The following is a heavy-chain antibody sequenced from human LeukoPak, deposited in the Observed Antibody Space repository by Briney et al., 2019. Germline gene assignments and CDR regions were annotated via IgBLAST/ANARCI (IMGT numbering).Heavy chain of an antibody. D-gene: IGHD3-3*01. V-gene: IGHV3-23*01. CDR1: GFTFTSYA. CDR3: AKAREIMIFGVDIPAGY. J-gene: IGHJ4*02. CDR2: ISSSGGSS. Sequence: GESLRLSCAASGFTFTSYAVTWVRQAPGKGLEWVSTISSSGGSSYYADSVKGRFTISRDNSENTLYLQMNSLRAEDTAVYYCAKAREIMIFGVDIPAGYWGQGTLVTVSS.